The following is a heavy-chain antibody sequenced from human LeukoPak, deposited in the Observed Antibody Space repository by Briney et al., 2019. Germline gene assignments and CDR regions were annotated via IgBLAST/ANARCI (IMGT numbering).Heavy chain of an antibody. J-gene: IGHJ6*03. Sequence: GSSVKVSCKASGGTFINYAVTWVRQAPGEGLEWMGGIIPLFGTANYAQKFRGRVTIMADKSTNTSYMELSSLRSEDTAVYYCARCDLLSTPAYYYYYYMDVWGKGTTVTVSS. V-gene: IGHV1-69*06. CDR3: ARCDLLSTPAYYYYYYMDV. CDR2: IIPLFGTA. CDR1: GGTFINYA.